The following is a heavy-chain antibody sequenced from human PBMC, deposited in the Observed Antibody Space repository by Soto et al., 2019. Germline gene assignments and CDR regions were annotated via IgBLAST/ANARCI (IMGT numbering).Heavy chain of an antibody. CDR2: ISGSGGST. J-gene: IGHJ4*02. V-gene: IGHV3-23*01. CDR1: GFTFSSYA. Sequence: GGSLRLSCAASGFTFSSYAMSWVRQAPGKGLEWVSAISGSGGSTYYADSVKGRFTISRDNSKNTLYLQMNSLRAEDTAVYYCAKDSVLLWFGESNYFDYWGQGTLVTVSS. CDR3: AKDSVLLWFGESNYFDY. D-gene: IGHD3-10*01.